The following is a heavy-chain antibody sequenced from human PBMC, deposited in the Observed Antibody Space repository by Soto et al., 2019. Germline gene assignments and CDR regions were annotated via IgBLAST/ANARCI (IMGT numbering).Heavy chain of an antibody. V-gene: IGHV3-23*01. J-gene: IGHJ4*02. CDR2: INGSGGST. D-gene: IGHD6-19*01. CDR1: GFTFSSYA. Sequence: EVQLLESGGGLVQPGGSLRLSCAASGFTFSSYAMRWVRQAPGKGLEWVSAINGSGGSTYYADSVKGRFTISRDNSKNTLYLQMNSLRAEDTAEYYCAKGGSGRAPHDYWGQGTLVTVSS. CDR3: AKGGSGRAPHDY.